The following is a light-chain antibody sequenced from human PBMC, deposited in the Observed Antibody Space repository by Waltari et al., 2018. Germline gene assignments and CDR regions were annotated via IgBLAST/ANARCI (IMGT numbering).Light chain of an antibody. CDR1: SSNIRSIT. CDR2: SNN. J-gene: IGLJ3*02. V-gene: IGLV1-44*01. CDR3: AAWDDSLNAWV. Sequence: QSVLTQPPSASGTPGQRVTSACSGSSSNIRSITVNWYQQLPGTAPKLLIYSNNQRPSGVPDRFSGSKSGTSASLAISGRQSEDEADYYCAAWDDSLNAWVFGGGTKLTVL.